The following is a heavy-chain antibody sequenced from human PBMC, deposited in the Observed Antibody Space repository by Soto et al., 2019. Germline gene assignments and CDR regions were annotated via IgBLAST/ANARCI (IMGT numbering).Heavy chain of an antibody. CDR1: GFTFSTYA. Sequence: EVQLLESGGGLVQPGGSLRLSCAASGFTFSTYAMRWVRQAPGKGLEWVSSITGGGGRGKYYGDSVKGRFTITRDDSKNTQYMQMASLRADDTAVYNFAKCHHNAGGSTGGMDVWGQGTTVTVSS. CDR3: AKCHHNAGGSTGGMDV. J-gene: IGHJ6*02. D-gene: IGHD1-26*01. V-gene: IGHV3-23*01. CDR2: ITGGGGRGK.